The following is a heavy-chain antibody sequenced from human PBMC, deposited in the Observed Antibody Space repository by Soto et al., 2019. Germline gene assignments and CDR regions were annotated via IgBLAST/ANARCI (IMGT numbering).Heavy chain of an antibody. CDR3: ARGDYYDSSGPFSDAFDI. V-gene: IGHV3-66*01. CDR2: IYSGDNT. Sequence: GGSLRLSCAASGFTISSNYMTWVRQAPGKGLEWVSIIYSGDNTYYSDSVKGRFTISRDNSKSTLYLQMNSLRAEDTAVYYCARGDYYDSSGPFSDAFDIWGQGTMVTVSS. CDR1: GFTISSNY. J-gene: IGHJ3*02. D-gene: IGHD3-22*01.